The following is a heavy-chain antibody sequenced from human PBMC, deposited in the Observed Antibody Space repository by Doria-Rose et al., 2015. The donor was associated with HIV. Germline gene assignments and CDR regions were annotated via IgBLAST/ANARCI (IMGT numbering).Heavy chain of an antibody. CDR3: ARIKSSRWYHKYYFDF. D-gene: IGHD6-13*01. J-gene: IGHJ4*02. V-gene: IGHV2-26*01. CDR1: GVSLSSPGMG. CDR2: IFSDDER. Sequence: QVTLKESGPVLVKPTETLTLTCTVSGVSLSSPGMGVSWIRQPPGKALEWLANIFSDDERSYKTSPESRLTISRGTSKSQVVLTMTDMDPVDTATYYCARIKSSRWYHKYYFDFWGQGTLVIVSA.